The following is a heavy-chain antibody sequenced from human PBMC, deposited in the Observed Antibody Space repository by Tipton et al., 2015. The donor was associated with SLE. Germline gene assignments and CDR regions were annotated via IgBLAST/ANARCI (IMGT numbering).Heavy chain of an antibody. V-gene: IGHV3-53*05. Sequence: SLRLSCAASGFTVSSRYMSWVRQAPGRGLEWVSVIHTVGSTSYADSVKDRFTVSRDNSKNMVYLQMDSLSVEDTAVYYCARDSATCCWYFDLWGHGTLVTVSS. CDR2: IHTVGST. CDR3: ARDSATCCWYFDL. J-gene: IGHJ2*01. D-gene: IGHD2-2*01. CDR1: GFTVSSRY.